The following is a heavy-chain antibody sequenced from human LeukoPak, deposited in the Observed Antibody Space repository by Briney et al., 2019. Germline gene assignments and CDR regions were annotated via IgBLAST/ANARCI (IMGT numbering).Heavy chain of an antibody. CDR1: GFTFSSYS. CDR3: ARMGCSGGSCYSGYYYYYMDV. J-gene: IGHJ6*03. V-gene: IGHV3-21*01. D-gene: IGHD2-15*01. Sequence: GGSLRLSCAASGFTFSSYSMNWVRQAPGKGLEWVSSISSSSSYIYYADSVKDRFTISRDNAKNSLYLQMNSLRAEDTAVYYCARMGCSGGSCYSGYYYYYMDVWGKGTTVTVSS. CDR2: ISSSSSYI.